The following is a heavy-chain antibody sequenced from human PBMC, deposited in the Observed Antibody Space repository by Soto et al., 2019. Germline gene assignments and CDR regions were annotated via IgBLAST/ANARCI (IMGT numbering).Heavy chain of an antibody. V-gene: IGHV3-23*01. Sequence: VGSLRLSCAASGFTFSSYAMSWVRQAPGKGLEWVSAISGSGGSTYYADSVKGRFTISRDNSKNTLYLQMNSLRAEDTAAYYCAKIVSPSVFDIWGQGTMVTVSS. D-gene: IGHD2-21*01. J-gene: IGHJ3*02. CDR2: ISGSGGST. CDR1: GFTFSSYA. CDR3: AKIVSPSVFDI.